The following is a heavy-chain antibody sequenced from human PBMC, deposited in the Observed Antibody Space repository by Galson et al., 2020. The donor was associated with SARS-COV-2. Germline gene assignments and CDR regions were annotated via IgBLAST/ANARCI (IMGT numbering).Heavy chain of an antibody. CDR2: IYYSGST. J-gene: IGHJ4*02. CDR3: ASQDSFTYYFDY. Sequence: ETSETLSLTCTVSGGSISSYYWSWIRQPPGKGLEWIGYIYYSGSTNYNPSLKSRVTISVDTSKNQFSLKLSSVTAADTAVYYCASQDSFTYYFDYWGQGTLVTVSS. CDR1: GGSISSYY. D-gene: IGHD3-16*01. V-gene: IGHV4-59*08.